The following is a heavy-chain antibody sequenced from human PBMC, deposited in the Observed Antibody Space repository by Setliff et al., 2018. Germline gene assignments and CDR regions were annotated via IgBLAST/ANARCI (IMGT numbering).Heavy chain of an antibody. CDR3: ARGTGTYSDLDY. CDR2: IYYSGST. Sequence: SETLSLTCTVSGGSISSYYWSWIRQPPGKGLEWIGYIYYSGSTNYNPSLKSRVTISVDTSKNQFSLKLSSVTAADTAVYYCARGTGTYSDLDYWGQGTLVTVSS. J-gene: IGHJ4*02. V-gene: IGHV4-59*12. D-gene: IGHD1-26*01. CDR1: GGSISSYY.